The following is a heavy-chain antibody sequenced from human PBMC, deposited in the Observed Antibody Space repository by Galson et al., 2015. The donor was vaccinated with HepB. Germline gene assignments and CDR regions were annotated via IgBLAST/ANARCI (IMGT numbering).Heavy chain of an antibody. J-gene: IGHJ6*02. CDR1: GFTFSSYW. V-gene: IGHV3-74*01. Sequence: SLRLSCAASGFTFSSYWMHWVRQAPGKGLVWVSRINRDGGSTSYADSVKGRFTISRDNAKNTLYLQMNSLRVEDTAVYYCASSHYYGSGSYFFYYYYGMDVWGQGTTVTVSS. CDR2: INRDGGST. D-gene: IGHD3-10*01. CDR3: ASSHYYGSGSYFFYYYYGMDV.